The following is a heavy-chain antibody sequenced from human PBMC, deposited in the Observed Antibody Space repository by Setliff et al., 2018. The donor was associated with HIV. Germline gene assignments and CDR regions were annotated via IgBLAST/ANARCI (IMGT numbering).Heavy chain of an antibody. D-gene: IGHD3-9*01. CDR1: GYSFTSYW. J-gene: IGHJ4*02. CDR2: IYPGDSDT. V-gene: IGHV5-51*01. CDR3: ARLVGNTYYDILTGYYNTPHFDY. Sequence: PGESLKISCKGSGYSFTSYWIGWVRQMPGKGLEWMGIIYPGDSDTRYSPSFQGQVTISADKSISTAYLQWSSLKASDTAMYYCARLVGNTYYDILTGYYNTPHFDYWGQGTLVTVS.